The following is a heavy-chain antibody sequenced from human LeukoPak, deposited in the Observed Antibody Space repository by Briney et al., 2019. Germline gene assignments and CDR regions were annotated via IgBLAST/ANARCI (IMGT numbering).Heavy chain of an antibody. V-gene: IGHV3-7*01. CDR2: INQGGNTI. D-gene: IGHD2-15*01. CDR3: ATTFPYCGDGTCKL. J-gene: IGHJ4*02. CDR1: GLRFTSYW. Sequence: GGSLRLSCAASGLRFTSYWMSWVRQAPGKGLEWVANINQGGNTINYVDSVKGRVSISRDNANNALFLQMHSLRFEDTAIYYCATTFPYCGDGTCKLGGQGAQVTVSS.